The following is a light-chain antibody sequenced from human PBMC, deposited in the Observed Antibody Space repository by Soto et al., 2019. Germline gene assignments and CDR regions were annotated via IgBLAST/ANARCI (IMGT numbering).Light chain of an antibody. J-gene: IGKJ1*01. CDR2: GAS. Sequence: ENVLTPSPGILSLSPGERATLSCRAGQTVGTDYVAWYQQKPGQAPRLLIYGASNRATGIPDRFSGTGSGTDFTLTISSLEPEDFAVYHCHQDGDSPWTCGQGTKV. CDR1: QTVGTDY. V-gene: IGKV3-20*01. CDR3: HQDGDSPWT.